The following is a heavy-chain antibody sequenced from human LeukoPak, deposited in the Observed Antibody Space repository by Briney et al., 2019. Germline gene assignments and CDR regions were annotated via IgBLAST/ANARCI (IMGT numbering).Heavy chain of an antibody. CDR2: IYPGDSDT. D-gene: IGHD4-17*01. J-gene: IGHJ4*02. CDR1: GYSFTSYW. CDR3: ARRGGSYGDYVYYFDY. V-gene: IGHV5-51*01. Sequence: GESLKISCKGSGYSFTSYWIGWVRQMPGKGLEWMGIIYPGDSDTRYSPSFQGQVTISADKSISTAYLQWSSLKASDTAMYYCARRGGSYGDYVYYFDYWGQGTLVTVSS.